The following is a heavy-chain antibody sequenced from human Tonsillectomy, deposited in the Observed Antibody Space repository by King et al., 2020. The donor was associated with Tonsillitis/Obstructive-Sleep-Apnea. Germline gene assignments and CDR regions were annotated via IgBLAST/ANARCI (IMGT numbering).Heavy chain of an antibody. J-gene: IGHJ6*03. Sequence: VQLVESGGGVVQPGRSLRLSCAASGFTFSSYAMHWVRQAPGKGLEWVAVISYDGSNKYSADSVKGRFTISRDNSKNTLYLQMNSLRAEDTAVYYCARDMPAPTTYYYYYHMDVWGKGTTVTVSS. CDR1: GFTFSSYA. D-gene: IGHD2-2*01. CDR3: ARDMPAPTTYYYYYHMDV. V-gene: IGHV3-30*01. CDR2: ISYDGSNK.